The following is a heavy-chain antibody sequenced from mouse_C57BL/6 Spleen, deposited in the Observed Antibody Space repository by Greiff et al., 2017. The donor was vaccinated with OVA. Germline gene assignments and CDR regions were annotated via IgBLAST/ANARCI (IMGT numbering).Heavy chain of an antibody. CDR1: GYTFTDYE. V-gene: IGHV1-15*01. Sequence: VQLQQSGAELVRPGASVTLSCKASGYTFTDYEMHWVKQTPVHGLEWIGAIDPETGGTAYNQKFKGKAILTADKSSSTAYMELRSLTSEDSAVYYCTRDGVTTGHYFAFWGQGTTLTVSS. D-gene: IGHD2-12*01. CDR2: IDPETGGT. CDR3: TRDGVTTGHYFAF. J-gene: IGHJ2*01.